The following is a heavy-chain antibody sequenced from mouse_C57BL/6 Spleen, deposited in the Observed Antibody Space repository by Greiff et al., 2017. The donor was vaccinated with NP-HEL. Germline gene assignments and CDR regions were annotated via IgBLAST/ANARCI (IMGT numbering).Heavy chain of an antibody. CDR2: ISYDGSN. D-gene: IGHD4-1*01. CDR1: GYSITSGYY. V-gene: IGHV3-6*01. CDR3: ARENWDRGYFDY. Sequence: EVQLVESGPGLVKPSQSLSLTCSVTGYSITSGYYWNWIRQFPGNKLEWMGYISYDGSNKYNPSLKNRISITRDTSKKQFFLQLNSVTTEDTATYYCARENWDRGYFDYWGQGTTLTVSS. J-gene: IGHJ2*01.